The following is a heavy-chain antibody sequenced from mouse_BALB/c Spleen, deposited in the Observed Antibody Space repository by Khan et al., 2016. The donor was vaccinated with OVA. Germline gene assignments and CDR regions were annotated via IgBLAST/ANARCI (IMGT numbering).Heavy chain of an antibody. CDR3: ARRRGLYDYDGFAY. Sequence: EVELVESGGGLVQPGGSLKLSCATSGFTFSDYYMYWVRQTPEKRLEWVAYISNGGGSTYYPDTVKGRFTISRDNAKNTLYLQLSRLKSDDTAMDYCARRRGLYDYDGFAYWGQGTLVTVSA. V-gene: IGHV5-12*02. CDR1: GFTFSDYY. CDR2: ISNGGGST. D-gene: IGHD2-4*01. J-gene: IGHJ3*01.